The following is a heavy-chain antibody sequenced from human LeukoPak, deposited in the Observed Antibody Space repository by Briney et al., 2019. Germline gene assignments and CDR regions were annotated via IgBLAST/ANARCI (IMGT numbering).Heavy chain of an antibody. D-gene: IGHD4-17*01. CDR2: ISSSGSTI. CDR1: GFTFSSYE. V-gene: IGHV3-48*03. Sequence: GRSLRLSCAASGFTFSSYEMNWVRQAPGKGLEWVSYISSSGSTIFYADSVKGRFTISRDNAKNSLYLQMNSLRAEDTAVYYCARDRGGFGDYGDYGVFDYWGQGTLVTVSS. J-gene: IGHJ4*02. CDR3: ARDRGGFGDYGDYGVFDY.